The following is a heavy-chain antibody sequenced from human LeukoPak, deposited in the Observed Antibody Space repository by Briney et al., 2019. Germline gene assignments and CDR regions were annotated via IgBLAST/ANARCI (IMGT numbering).Heavy chain of an antibody. Sequence: GGSLRLSCAASGFSFSNYWFHWVRQAPGEGLVWVSAISGSGGSTYYADSVKGRFTISRDNSKNTLYLQMNSLRAEDTAVYYCAKERYCSSTSCSTYYYYGMDVWGQGTTVTVSS. CDR1: GFSFSNYW. CDR3: AKERYCSSTSCSTYYYYGMDV. J-gene: IGHJ6*02. CDR2: ISGSGGST. D-gene: IGHD2-2*01. V-gene: IGHV3-23*01.